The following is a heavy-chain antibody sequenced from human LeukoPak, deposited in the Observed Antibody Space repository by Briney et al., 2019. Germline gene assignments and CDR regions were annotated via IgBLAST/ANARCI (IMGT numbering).Heavy chain of an antibody. CDR2: IHISGTT. J-gene: IGHJ3*01. V-gene: IGHV4-4*07. CDR3: ARAAELYDFWGGNGPFDL. D-gene: IGHD3-3*01. CDR1: GGSIRQYY. Sequence: SETLSLTCTVSGGSIRQYYWTWIRQFAGKRLDWIGRIHISGTTNYNPSLKSRVTMSVDTSKNNFFLNLTSVTAADTAVYYCARAAELYDFWGGNGPFDLWGQGKMVTVSS.